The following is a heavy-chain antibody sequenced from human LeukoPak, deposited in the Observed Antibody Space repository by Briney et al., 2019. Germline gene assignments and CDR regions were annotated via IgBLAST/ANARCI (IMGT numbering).Heavy chain of an antibody. CDR2: IKQDGSEK. CDR1: GFTFSSYW. J-gene: IGHJ4*02. V-gene: IGHV3-7*01. Sequence: PGGSLRLSCAAPGFTFSSYWMSWVRQAPGKGLEWVANIKQDGSEKYYVDSVKGRFTISRDNAKNSLYLQMNSLRAEDTAVYYCARDRGTVVPAAIPYYFDYWGQGTLVTVSS. D-gene: IGHD2-2*02. CDR3: ARDRGTVVPAAIPYYFDY.